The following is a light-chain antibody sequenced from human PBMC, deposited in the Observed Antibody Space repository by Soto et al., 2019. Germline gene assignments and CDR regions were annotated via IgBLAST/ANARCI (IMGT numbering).Light chain of an antibody. V-gene: IGLV2-14*01. CDR3: WSYLYGTTPHWA. CDR1: STDVGNFNS. Sequence: QSALTQPASVSGSPGQSVTISCTATSTDVGNFNSVSCYQQYPGQAPKLMIFEVSNRPSGVSDRFSGSKSGNTASLTISRLQSEDEADYYCWSYLYGTTPHWAFGGGTKLAVL. CDR2: EVS. J-gene: IGLJ3*02.